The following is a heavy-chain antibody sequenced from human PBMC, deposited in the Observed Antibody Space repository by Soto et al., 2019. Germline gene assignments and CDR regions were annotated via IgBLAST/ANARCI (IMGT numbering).Heavy chain of an antibody. CDR1: GDSINNTVW. CDR2: IYHSGLI. D-gene: IGHD1-26*01. J-gene: IGHJ5*02. V-gene: IGHV4-4*02. Sequence: SETLSLTCAVSGDSINNTVWWSWVRQPPGKGLEWIGEIYHSGLINYNASLKSRATISVDKSRNQFSLNLISVTAADTAVYYCAGERVGTTIGWFDPWSPGTLVTVSS. CDR3: AGERVGTTIGWFDP.